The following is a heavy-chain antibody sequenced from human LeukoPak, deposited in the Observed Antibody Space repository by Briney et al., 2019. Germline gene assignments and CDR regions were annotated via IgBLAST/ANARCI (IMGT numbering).Heavy chain of an antibody. CDR3: ARGVSSAWPFDY. Sequence: SQTLSLTCAISVDSVSINSAASNSIRQSPSSGLELLRSTYYKSNLYNDYAVSVKYQITINPDPSKNPFSLQLNSVTPEDTAVYYCARGVSSAWPFDYWGQGTLVTVSS. V-gene: IGHV6-1*01. CDR1: VDSVSINSAA. D-gene: IGHD6-19*01. J-gene: IGHJ4*02. CDR2: TYYKSNLYN.